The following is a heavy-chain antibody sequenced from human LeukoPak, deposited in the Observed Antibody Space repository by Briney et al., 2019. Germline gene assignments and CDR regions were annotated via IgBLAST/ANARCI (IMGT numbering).Heavy chain of an antibody. CDR1: GGTFSSYA. D-gene: IGHD6-13*01. Sequence: GASVKVSCKASGGTFSSYAISWLRQAPGQGLEWMGRIITILGIANYAQKFQGRVTITADKSTSTAYMELSSLRSEDTAVYYCARQHHGYSSSWGDYWGEGTLVSVSS. V-gene: IGHV1-69*04. J-gene: IGHJ4*02. CDR3: ARQHHGYSSSWGDY. CDR2: IITILGIA.